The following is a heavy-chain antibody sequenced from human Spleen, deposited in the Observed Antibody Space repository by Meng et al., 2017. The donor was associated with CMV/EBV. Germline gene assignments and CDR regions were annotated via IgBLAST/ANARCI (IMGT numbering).Heavy chain of an antibody. Sequence: SVKVSCKTYGGTFSSYAFSWVRQAPGQGLEWMGGIIPIFGIANYAQKFQGRVTITTDESTSTAYMELSSLRSEDTAVYYCARDYSNYLEYYSGLDVWGQGTTVTVSS. D-gene: IGHD4-11*01. V-gene: IGHV1-69*05. CDR2: IIPIFGIA. J-gene: IGHJ6*02. CDR1: GGTFSSYA. CDR3: ARDYSNYLEYYSGLDV.